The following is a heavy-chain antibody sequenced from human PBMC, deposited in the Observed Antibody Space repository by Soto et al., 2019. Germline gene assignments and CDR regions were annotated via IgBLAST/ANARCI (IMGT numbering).Heavy chain of an antibody. CDR3: ARESKKWPDF. D-gene: IGHD5-12*01. CDR1: GYSFSSYT. V-gene: IGHV1-18*04. CDR2: IRAYNGNT. J-gene: IGHJ4*02. Sequence: QVQLVQSGGEVKKPGASVTVSCKASGYSFSSYTLNWVRQAPGQGLEWLGWIRAYNGNTKYVEKLQGRVTMTTDTSTSTAYMERSNLRSDDTAVYYCARESKKWPDFWGPGTLVTVSS.